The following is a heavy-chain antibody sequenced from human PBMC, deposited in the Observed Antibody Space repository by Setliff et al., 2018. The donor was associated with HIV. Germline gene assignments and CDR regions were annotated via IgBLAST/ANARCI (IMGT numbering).Heavy chain of an antibody. D-gene: IGHD5-18*01. Sequence: SETLSLTCAVSGYSIRSGYYWGWIRQPPGKGLEWIGSIYHSGSTTYNPSLKSRVAISVDTSKNQFSLKVNSVTAVDTAVYYCARGGYSYGYYFDYWGQGTLVTVSS. J-gene: IGHJ4*02. CDR2: IYHSGST. V-gene: IGHV4-38-2*01. CDR1: GYSIRSGYY. CDR3: ARGGYSYGYYFDY.